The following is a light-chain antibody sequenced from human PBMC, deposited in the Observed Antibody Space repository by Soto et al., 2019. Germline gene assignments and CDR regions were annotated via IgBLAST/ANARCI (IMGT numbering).Light chain of an antibody. J-gene: IGKJ1*01. CDR1: QSVSRN. V-gene: IGKV3-15*01. CDR2: DAS. CDR3: QHYKSYPWT. Sequence: EIVMTQSPATLSVSPGERATLSCRASQSVSRNLAWYQQRPGQPPRLLIYDASTRATGIPARFGGSGSGTEFTLTISGLQSDDFATYYCQHYKSYPWTFGQGTKVEIK.